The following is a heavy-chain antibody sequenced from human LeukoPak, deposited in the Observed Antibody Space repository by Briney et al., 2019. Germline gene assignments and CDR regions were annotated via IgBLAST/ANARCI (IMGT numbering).Heavy chain of an antibody. CDR2: INHSGST. CDR3: AKSRPLLDY. CDR1: GGSFSDYY. D-gene: IGHD2-21*02. J-gene: IGHJ4*02. V-gene: IGHV4-34*01. Sequence: SETLSLTCAVYGGSFSDYYWSWIRQPPGKGLEWIGEINHSGSTNYNPSLKSRVTISVDTFKNQFSLKLSSVTAADTAVYYCAKSRPLLDYWGQGTLVTVSS.